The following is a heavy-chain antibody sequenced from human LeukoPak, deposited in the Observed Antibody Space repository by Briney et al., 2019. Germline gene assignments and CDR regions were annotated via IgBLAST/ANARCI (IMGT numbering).Heavy chain of an antibody. V-gene: IGHV4-38-2*02. CDR1: GYSISSGYY. Sequence: PSETLSLTCTASGYSISSGYYWGWIRQPPGKGLEWIASIYHSGSTYYNPSLKSRVTISVDTSKNQFSLKLSSVTAADTAVYYCARPYGDYNLDAFDIWGQGTMVTVSS. D-gene: IGHD4-17*01. CDR3: ARPYGDYNLDAFDI. CDR2: IYHSGST. J-gene: IGHJ3*02.